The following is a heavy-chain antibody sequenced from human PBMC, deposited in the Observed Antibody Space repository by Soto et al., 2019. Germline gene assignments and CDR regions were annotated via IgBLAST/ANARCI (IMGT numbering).Heavy chain of an antibody. V-gene: IGHV4-39*01. CDR2: IYYSGST. D-gene: IGHD1-26*01. J-gene: IGHJ4*02. Sequence: SETLSLTCTVSGGSISSSSYYWGWIRQPPGKGLEWIGSIYYSGSTYYNPSLKSRVTISVDTSKNQFSLKLRSVTAADTAVYYCPRPLPQPFDYWGQATLVTVSS. CDR3: PRPLPQPFDY. CDR1: GGSISSSSYY.